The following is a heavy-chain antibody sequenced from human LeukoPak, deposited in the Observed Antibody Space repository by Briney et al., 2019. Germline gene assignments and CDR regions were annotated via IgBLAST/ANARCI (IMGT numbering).Heavy chain of an antibody. CDR1: GFTFSSYW. CDR2: INTDGSST. CDR3: ASQGNGYIGQRLEWTFRY. Sequence: GGSLRLSCAASGFTFSSYWMHWVRQAPGKGLVWVSRINTDGSSTSYADSVKGRFTISRDNAKNTLYLQMNSLRAEDTAVYYCASQGNGYIGQRLEWTFRYWGQGTLVTVSS. J-gene: IGHJ4*02. V-gene: IGHV3-74*01. D-gene: IGHD6-25*01.